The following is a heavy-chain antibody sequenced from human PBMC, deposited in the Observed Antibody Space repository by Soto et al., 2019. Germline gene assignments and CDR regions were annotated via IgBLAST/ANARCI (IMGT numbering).Heavy chain of an antibody. CDR1: GYTFTNYY. CDR3: AREAGVAIFGVVSYYGMDV. CDR2: INPSGST. J-gene: IGHJ6*02. Sequence: QVQMVQSGAEVKKPGASVKVCCRASGYTFTNYYIHWVRQAPGQGLEWMGIINPSGSTTYAQKFQGRITLTRDTSTSTVYMELSRLRSEDAAVYYCAREAGVAIFGVVSYYGMDVWGQGTTVTVSS. D-gene: IGHD3-3*02. V-gene: IGHV1-46*01.